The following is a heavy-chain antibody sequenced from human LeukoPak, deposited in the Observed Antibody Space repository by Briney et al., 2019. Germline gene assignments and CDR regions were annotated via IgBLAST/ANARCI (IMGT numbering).Heavy chain of an antibody. CDR3: AKWGGWFNWYFDL. J-gene: IGHJ2*01. D-gene: IGHD6-19*01. Sequence: GGSLRLSCAASGFTFSSHAMSWVRQAPGKGLEWVSAISGSGGNTYYADSVRDRFTISRDNSKNALYLQTNSLRAEDTAVYYCAKWGGWFNWYFDLWGRGTLVTVSS. V-gene: IGHV3-23*01. CDR2: ISGSGGNT. CDR1: GFTFSSHA.